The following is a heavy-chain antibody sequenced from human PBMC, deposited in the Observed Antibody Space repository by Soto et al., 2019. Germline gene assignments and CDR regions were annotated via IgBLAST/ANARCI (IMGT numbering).Heavy chain of an antibody. J-gene: IGHJ5*02. V-gene: IGHV4-61*01. Sequence: SETLSLTCTVSGGSVSSGSYYWSWIRQPPGKGLEWIGYIYYSGSTNYNPSLKSRVTISVDTSKNQFSLKLSSVTAADTAVYYCARVVPYYYDSSGYSRSDWFDPWGQGTLVTVSS. D-gene: IGHD3-22*01. CDR2: IYYSGST. CDR3: ARVVPYYYDSSGYSRSDWFDP. CDR1: GGSVSSGSYY.